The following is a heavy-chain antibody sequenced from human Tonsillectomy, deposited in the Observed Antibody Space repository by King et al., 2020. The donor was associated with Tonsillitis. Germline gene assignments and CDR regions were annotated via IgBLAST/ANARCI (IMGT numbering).Heavy chain of an antibody. CDR3: AKDMDDSNSWYVDN. Sequence: VQLVESGGGFVQPGVSLRLSCTASGFSLSDYAMNWVRQAPGKGLEWVSTITTSGVSTYYADSVKGRVTISRDNSDNTLHLQMDSLRAEDTAVYYCAKDMDDSNSWYVDNGRRGALATVSS. CDR2: ITTSGVST. CDR1: GFSLSDYA. V-gene: IGHV3-23*04. J-gene: IGHJ4*01. D-gene: IGHD4-23*01.